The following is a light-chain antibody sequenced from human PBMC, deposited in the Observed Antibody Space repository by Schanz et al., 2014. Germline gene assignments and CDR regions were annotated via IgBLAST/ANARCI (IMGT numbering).Light chain of an antibody. CDR1: QSLLHTNGYNY. CDR2: LAS. V-gene: IGKV2-28*01. J-gene: IGKJ4*01. Sequence: DIVMTQSPLSLPVTPGEPASISCRSSQSLLHTNGYNYLDWYLQKPGQSPQLLIYLASSRASGVPDRFSGSGSGTDFTLKISRVEAEDVGVYYCMQALQTPLTFGGGTKVEIK. CDR3: MQALQTPLT.